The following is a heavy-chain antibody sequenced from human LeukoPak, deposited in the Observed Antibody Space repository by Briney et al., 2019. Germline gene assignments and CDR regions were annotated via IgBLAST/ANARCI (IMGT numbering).Heavy chain of an antibody. V-gene: IGHV3-23*01. CDR2: ISASGGTT. CDR3: AKSPDVALVNFDY. Sequence: GGSLRLSCAASGFTFSSYAITGVRQAPGKGLEWVSTISASGGTTYYADSVKGRFTISRDNSKDTLHLQMNSLRAEDTAVYYCAKSPDVALVNFDYWGQGSLVTVSS. J-gene: IGHJ4*02. CDR1: GFTFSSYA. D-gene: IGHD3-3*02.